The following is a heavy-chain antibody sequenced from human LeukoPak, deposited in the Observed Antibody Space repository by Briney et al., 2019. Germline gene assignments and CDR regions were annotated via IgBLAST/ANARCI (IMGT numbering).Heavy chain of an antibody. CDR3: ARRERITMVRGVITLVNDY. V-gene: IGHV1-2*02. CDR2: INPNSGGT. CDR1: GYTFTGYY. Sequence: ASVKVSCKASGYTFTGYYMHWVRQAPGQGLEGMGWINPNSGGTNYAQKFQGRVTMTRDTSISTAYMELSRLRSDDTAVYYCARRERITMVRGVITLVNDYWGQGTLVTVSS. J-gene: IGHJ4*02. D-gene: IGHD3-10*01.